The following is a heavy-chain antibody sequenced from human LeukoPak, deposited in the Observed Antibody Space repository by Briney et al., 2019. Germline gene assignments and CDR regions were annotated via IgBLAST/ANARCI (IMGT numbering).Heavy chain of an antibody. J-gene: IGHJ4*02. CDR1: GFTFSSYS. V-gene: IGHV3-48*04. CDR2: ISSSSTI. D-gene: IGHD5-18*01. CDR3: ASGMREYSYGSFGY. Sequence: GGSLRLSCAASGFTFSSYSMNWVRQAPGKGLEWVSYISSSSTIYYADSVKGRFTISRDNAKNSLYLQMNSLRAEDTAVYYCASGMREYSYGSFGYWGQGTLVTVSS.